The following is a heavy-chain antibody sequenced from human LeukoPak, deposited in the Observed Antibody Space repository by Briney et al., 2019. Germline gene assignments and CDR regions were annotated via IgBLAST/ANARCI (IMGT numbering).Heavy chain of an antibody. CDR3: AILNGYFDY. D-gene: IGHD2-8*01. J-gene: IGHJ4*02. CDR2: INHSGST. CDR1: GGSFSGYY. V-gene: IGHV4-34*01. Sequence: PSETLSLTCAVYGGSFSGYYWSWIRQPPGKGLEWIGEINHSGSTNYNPSLKSRVTISVDTSKSQFSLKLSAVTSADTAVYYCAILNGYFDYWGQGTLVTVSS.